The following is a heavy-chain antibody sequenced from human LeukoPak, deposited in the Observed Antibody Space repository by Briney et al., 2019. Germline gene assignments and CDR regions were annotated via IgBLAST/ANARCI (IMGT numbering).Heavy chain of an antibody. V-gene: IGHV1-2*02. D-gene: IGHD3-3*01. CDR1: GYTFTGYY. Sequence: VASVKVSCKASGYTFTGYYMHWVRQAPGQGLEWMGWINPNSGGTNYAQKFQGRVTMTRDTSISTAYMELSRLRSDDTAVYYCARVRMGSRDFWSGYSHLGTSGYYYYMDVWGKGTTVTVSS. CDR2: INPNSGGT. J-gene: IGHJ6*03. CDR3: ARVRMGSRDFWSGYSHLGTSGYYYYMDV.